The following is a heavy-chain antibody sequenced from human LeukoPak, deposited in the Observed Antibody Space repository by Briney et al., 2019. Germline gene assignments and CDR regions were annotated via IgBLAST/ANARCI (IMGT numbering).Heavy chain of an antibody. Sequence: GGSLRLSCAASGFTFSSYSMNWVRQAPGKGLEWVSYINSSSSTIYYADSVKGRFTISRDNAKNSLYLQMNSLRAEDTAVYYCHASPGQGGALLFDYWGQGTLVTVSS. CDR2: INSSSSTI. V-gene: IGHV3-48*04. D-gene: IGHD3-16*01. CDR3: HASPGQGGALLFDY. CDR1: GFTFSSYS. J-gene: IGHJ4*02.